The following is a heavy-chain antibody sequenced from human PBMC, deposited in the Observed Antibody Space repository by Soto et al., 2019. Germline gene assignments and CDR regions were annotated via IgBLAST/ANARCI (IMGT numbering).Heavy chain of an antibody. V-gene: IGHV5-51*01. D-gene: IGHD3-10*01. CDR1: GYSFNTYW. CDR2: IYPGDSDT. Sequence: EVQLVQSGAEVKKPGESLKISCKGSGYSFNTYWIGWVRQMPGKGLEWMGIIYPGDSDTRYSPSFQGQVTISADKSISTAYLQWSSLKASDTAMYYCARQSRGYGSGNFRNWFDPWGQGTLVTVSS. CDR3: ARQSRGYGSGNFRNWFDP. J-gene: IGHJ5*02.